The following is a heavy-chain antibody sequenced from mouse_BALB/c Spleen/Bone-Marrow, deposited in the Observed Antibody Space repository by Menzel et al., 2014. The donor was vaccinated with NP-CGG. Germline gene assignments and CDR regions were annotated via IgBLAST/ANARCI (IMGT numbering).Heavy chain of an antibody. CDR3: ALNWDSAY. J-gene: IGHJ3*01. D-gene: IGHD4-1*02. CDR1: GFTFSSYG. V-gene: IGHV5-6*01. Sequence: EVQRVESGGDLVKPGGSLKLSCAASGFTFSSYGMSWVRQTPDKRLEWVATINNGSTYTYYPDSVKWRFTISRDNAKNTLYLQMSSLKSEDTAMYYCALNWDSAYWGQGTLVTVSA. CDR2: INNGSTYT.